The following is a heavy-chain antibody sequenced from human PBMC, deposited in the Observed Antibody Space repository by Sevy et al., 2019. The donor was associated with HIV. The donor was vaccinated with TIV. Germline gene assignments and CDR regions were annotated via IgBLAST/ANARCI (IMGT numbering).Heavy chain of an antibody. V-gene: IGHV4-39*01. CDR3: ARVSWYSSGWLWFDN. D-gene: IGHD6-25*01. CDR1: GGSISSSSYY. Sequence: SENLSLTCTVSGGSISSSSYYWGWIRQPPGKGLEWIGTIYHSGSTYYNPSLKSRVTISVDTSKDQFSLKFTSVTAADTSLYYCARVSWYSSGWLWFDNWGQGTLVIVSS. J-gene: IGHJ5*02. CDR2: IYHSGST.